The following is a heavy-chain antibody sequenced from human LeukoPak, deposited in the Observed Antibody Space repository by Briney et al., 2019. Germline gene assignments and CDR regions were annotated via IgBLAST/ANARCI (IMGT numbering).Heavy chain of an antibody. CDR3: ARDSTYYYDSSGYYRVSDY. CDR1: GFTFSSYS. J-gene: IGHJ4*02. V-gene: IGHV3-21*01. CDR2: ISSSSSYI. Sequence: PGGSLRLSCAASGFTFSSYSMNWVRQAPGKGLEWVSSISSSSSYIYYADSVKGRFTISRDNAKNSLYLQMNSLRAEDTAVYYCARDSTYYYDSSGYYRVSDYWGQGTLVTVSS. D-gene: IGHD3-22*01.